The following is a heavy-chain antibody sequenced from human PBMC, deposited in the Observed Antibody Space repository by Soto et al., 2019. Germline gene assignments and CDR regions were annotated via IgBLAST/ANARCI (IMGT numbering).Heavy chain of an antibody. CDR3: AKDRGVPAAPYYYYYGMDV. D-gene: IGHD2-2*01. J-gene: IGHJ6*02. V-gene: IGHV3-30*18. Sequence: QVQLVESGGGVVQPGRSLRLSCAASRFTFSSYGMHWVRQAPGKGLEWVAVISYDGSNKYYADSVKGRFTISRDNSKNTLYLQMNSLRAEDTAVYYCAKDRGVPAAPYYYYYGMDVWGQGTTVTVSS. CDR1: RFTFSSYG. CDR2: ISYDGSNK.